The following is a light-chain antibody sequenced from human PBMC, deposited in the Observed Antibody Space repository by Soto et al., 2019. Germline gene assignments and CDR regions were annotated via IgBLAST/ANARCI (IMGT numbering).Light chain of an antibody. CDR1: RSDISGY. Sequence: EIVLTQSPGTLSLSPGERATVSCRASRSDISGYVAWYQQKPGQSPRLVIFGASTRATGIPDRFSGGGSGTDFTLTISGLEPEDFAVYYSQHYADSPTFGGGTKVEI. V-gene: IGKV3-20*01. J-gene: IGKJ4*01. CDR3: QHYADSPT. CDR2: GAS.